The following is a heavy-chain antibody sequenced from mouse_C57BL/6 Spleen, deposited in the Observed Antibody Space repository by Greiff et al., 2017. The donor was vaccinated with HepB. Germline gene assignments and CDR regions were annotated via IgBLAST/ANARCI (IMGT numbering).Heavy chain of an antibody. V-gene: IGHV5-9-1*02. CDR2: ISSGGDYI. J-gene: IGHJ4*01. Sequence: EVQRVESGEGLVKPGGSLKLSCAASGFTFSSYAMSWVRQTPEKRLEWVAYISSGGDYIYYADTVKGRFTISRDNARNTLYLQMSSLKSEDTAMYYCTRDQDSSGYDYYAMDYWGQGTSVTVSS. CDR3: TRDQDSSGYDYYAMDY. CDR1: GFTFSSYA. D-gene: IGHD3-2*02.